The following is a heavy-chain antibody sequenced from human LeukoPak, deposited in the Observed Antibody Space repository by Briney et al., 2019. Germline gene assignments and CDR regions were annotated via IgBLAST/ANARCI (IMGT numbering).Heavy chain of an antibody. Sequence: SVKVSCKASRGTFSSYAISWVRQAPGQGLEWMGRIIPTPGIGNYAQKFQGRVTITADKSTSTAYMELSSLRSEDTAVYYCAREGGGTGTADYWGQGTLVTVSS. D-gene: IGHD1-14*01. CDR3: AREGGGTGTADY. CDR1: RGTFSSYA. CDR2: IIPTPGIG. J-gene: IGHJ4*02. V-gene: IGHV1-69*04.